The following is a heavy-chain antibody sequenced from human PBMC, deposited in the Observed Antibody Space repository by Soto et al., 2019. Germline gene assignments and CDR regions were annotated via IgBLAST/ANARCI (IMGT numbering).Heavy chain of an antibody. V-gene: IGHV1-8*01. CDR1: GYTFTSYD. Sequence: QVQLVQSGAEVKKPGASVKVSCKASGYTFTSYDINWVRQATGQGLEWMGWMHPNSGNTAYAQKFMGRVTITRNTPISTASMELSSPRSEDTAVYYCARERTRGFDPWGQGTLVTVSS. CDR3: ARERTRGFDP. J-gene: IGHJ5*02. CDR2: MHPNSGNT.